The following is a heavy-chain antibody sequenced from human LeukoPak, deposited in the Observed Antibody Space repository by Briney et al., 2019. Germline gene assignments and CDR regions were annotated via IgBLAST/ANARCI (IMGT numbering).Heavy chain of an antibody. V-gene: IGHV4-59*08. J-gene: IGHJ3*02. CDR1: RGSISSYY. CDR2: IYYIGST. Sequence: SETLSLTCTVARGSISSYYCSSIRQPPGKGLEWIRYIYYIGSTNYNPPLKSRVTISVDTSKNQFSLKQTSLTAADTAVYYCARVSEAVAGHDAFDIWGQGTMVTVSS. CDR3: ARVSEAVAGHDAFDI. D-gene: IGHD6-19*01.